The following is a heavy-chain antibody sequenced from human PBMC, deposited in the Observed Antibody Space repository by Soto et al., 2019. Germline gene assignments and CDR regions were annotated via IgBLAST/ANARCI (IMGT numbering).Heavy chain of an antibody. D-gene: IGHD4-17*01. J-gene: IGHJ6*02. CDR2: INAGNGNT. CDR1: GYTFTSYA. Sequence: GASVKVSCKASGYTFTSYAMHWVRQAPGQRLEWMGWINAGNGNTKYSQKFQGRVTITRDTSASTAYMELSSLRSEDTAVYYCARAHDYRGYMRYYYYGMDVWGQGTTVTVYS. V-gene: IGHV1-3*01. CDR3: ARAHDYRGYMRYYYYGMDV.